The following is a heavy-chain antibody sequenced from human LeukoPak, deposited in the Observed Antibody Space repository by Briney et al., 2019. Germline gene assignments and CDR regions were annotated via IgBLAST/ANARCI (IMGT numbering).Heavy chain of an antibody. CDR2: ISGSGGST. D-gene: IGHD5-12*01. CDR3: ATDIVATKDV. V-gene: IGHV3-23*01. CDR1: GFTFSSYA. J-gene: IGHJ6*02. Sequence: PGGSLRLSCAASGFTFSSYAMSWVRQAPGKGVEWVSVISGSGGSTYYADSVKGRFTISRDNSKNTLYLQMNSLRSEDTAVYYCATDIVATKDVWGQGTTVTVSS.